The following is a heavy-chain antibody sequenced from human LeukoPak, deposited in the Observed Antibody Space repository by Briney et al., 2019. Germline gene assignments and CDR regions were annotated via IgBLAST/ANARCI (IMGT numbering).Heavy chain of an antibody. CDR2: INPKTGGR. Sequence: ASVKVSCKAPGYIFTGYYVHWVRQAPGQGLEWMGRINPKTGGRSFSPRFQGRVTVTSDTSTNTVYMELSSLKLDDTALYYCARGYSGYDWKFDPWGQGTQVTVSS. V-gene: IGHV1-2*06. CDR3: ARGYSGYDWKFDP. CDR1: GYIFTGYY. D-gene: IGHD5-12*01. J-gene: IGHJ5*02.